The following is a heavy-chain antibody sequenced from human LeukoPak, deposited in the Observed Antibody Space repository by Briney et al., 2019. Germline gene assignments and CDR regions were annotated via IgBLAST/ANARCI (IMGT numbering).Heavy chain of an antibody. V-gene: IGHV3-33*01. CDR3: ARDKEAVAVYYFDY. Sequence: GGSLRLSCAASGFTFNSYGMHWVRQAPGKGLEWVAVIWYDGSNKYYADSVKGRFTISRDNSKNTLYLQMNSLRAEDTAVYYCARDKEAVAVYYFDYWGQGTLVTVSS. CDR2: IWYDGSNK. CDR1: GFTFNSYG. D-gene: IGHD6-19*01. J-gene: IGHJ4*02.